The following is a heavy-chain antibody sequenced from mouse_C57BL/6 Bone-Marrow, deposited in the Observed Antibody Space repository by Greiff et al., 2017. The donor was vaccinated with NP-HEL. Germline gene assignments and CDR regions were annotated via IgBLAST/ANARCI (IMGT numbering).Heavy chain of an antibody. CDR3: ARSWAAWFAY. D-gene: IGHD4-1*01. Sequence: QVQLQQPGAELVKPGASVKLSCEASGYTFTSYWMHWVKQRPGQGLEWIGMIHPNSGSTNYNEKFKSKATLTVDKSSSTAYMQLSSLTSEDSAVYYCARSWAAWFAYWGQGTLVTVSA. CDR2: IHPNSGST. CDR1: GYTFTSYW. V-gene: IGHV1-64*01. J-gene: IGHJ3*01.